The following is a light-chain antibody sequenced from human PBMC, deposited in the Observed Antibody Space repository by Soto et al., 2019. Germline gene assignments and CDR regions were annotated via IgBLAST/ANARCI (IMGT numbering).Light chain of an antibody. V-gene: IGLV2-8*01. CDR2: EVT. CDR3: SSDAGNYNYV. J-gene: IGLJ1*01. CDR1: SSDVGGYDH. Sequence: QSALTQPPSASGSPGQSVTIPCTGTSSDVGGYDHVSWYRQHPGKAPKLMIYEVTKRPAGVPDRFSGSKSGNTASLTVSGLQAEDEADYYCSSDAGNYNYVFGTGTKVTVL.